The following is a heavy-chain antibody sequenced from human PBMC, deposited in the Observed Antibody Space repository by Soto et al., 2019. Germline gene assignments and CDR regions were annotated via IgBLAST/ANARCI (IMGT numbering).Heavy chain of an antibody. Sequence: EVQLVESGGGVVRPGGSLRLSCAASGFTFDDYGMSWVRQAPGKGLEWVSGMNWNGGSTGYADSVKGRFTVSRDNAKNSRYLQMNSRRAEDTPLYYCARALPGLSGGSSPSFDYWGQGTLVTVSS. CDR1: GFTFDDYG. J-gene: IGHJ4*02. CDR3: ARALPGLSGGSSPSFDY. CDR2: MNWNGGST. V-gene: IGHV3-20*04. D-gene: IGHD2-15*01.